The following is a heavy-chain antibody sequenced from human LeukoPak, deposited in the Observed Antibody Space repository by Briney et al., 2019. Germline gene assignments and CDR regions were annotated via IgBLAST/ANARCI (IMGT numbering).Heavy chain of an antibody. V-gene: IGHV3-23*01. CDR2: ISGSGGST. Sequence: GGSLRLSCAASGFNFSRYDMNWVRQAPGQGLEWDSGISGSGGSTNYADSVKGRFTISRDNSKNTLFLQMNSLRAEDTALYYCAKDLGKGSGWYLGDYWGQGTLVTVSS. CDR3: AKDLGKGSGWYLGDY. CDR1: GFNFSRYD. J-gene: IGHJ4*02. D-gene: IGHD6-19*01.